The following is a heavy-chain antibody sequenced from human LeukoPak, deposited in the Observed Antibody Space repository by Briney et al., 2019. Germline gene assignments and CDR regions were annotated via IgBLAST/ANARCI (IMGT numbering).Heavy chain of an antibody. J-gene: IGHJ4*02. V-gene: IGHV1-2*02. CDR3: ARTPESSGYHLDFDY. CDR1: GYTFTGYF. D-gene: IGHD3-22*01. Sequence: GASVKVSCKASGYTFTGYFMHWVRQAPGQGLEWMGWIYPNSGGTNYAQNFQGRVTMTRDTSISTAYMELSSLRSDDTAVYYCARTPESSGYHLDFDYWGRGTLVIVSS. CDR2: IYPNSGGT.